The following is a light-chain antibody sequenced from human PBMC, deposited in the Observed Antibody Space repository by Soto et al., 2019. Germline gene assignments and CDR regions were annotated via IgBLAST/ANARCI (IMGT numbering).Light chain of an antibody. Sequence: DIVLTQSPATLSVSPGERATLSCRAGQNIHTNLAWYQQKPGQPPKVLIYWASTRESGVPTRFTGSGSGTDFTLTISSLQAEDVAVYYCHQYHSTPQTFGQGTKVDIK. V-gene: IGKV4-1*01. J-gene: IGKJ1*01. CDR1: QNIHTN. CDR3: HQYHSTPQT. CDR2: WAS.